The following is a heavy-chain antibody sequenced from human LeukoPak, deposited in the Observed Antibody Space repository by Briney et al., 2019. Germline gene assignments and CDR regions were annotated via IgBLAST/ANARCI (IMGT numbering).Heavy chain of an antibody. V-gene: IGHV3-30*02. Sequence: GGSLRLSCAASGFTFSSYGMHWVRQAPGKGLEWVAFIRYDGSNKYYADSVKGRFTISRDNSKNTLYLQMNSMRAEDTAVYYCATKGERVIVDAFDIWGQGTMVTVSS. J-gene: IGHJ3*02. D-gene: IGHD3-16*01. CDR2: IRYDGSNK. CDR3: ATKGERVIVDAFDI. CDR1: GFTFSSYG.